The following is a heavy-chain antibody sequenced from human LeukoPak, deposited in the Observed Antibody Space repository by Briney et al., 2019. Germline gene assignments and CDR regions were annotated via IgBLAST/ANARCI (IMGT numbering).Heavy chain of an antibody. J-gene: IGHJ3*02. V-gene: IGHV1-69*05. D-gene: IGHD2-2*01. CDR2: IIPIFGTA. Sequence: GSPVKVSCKASGGTFSSYAISWVRQAPGQGLEWMGGIIPIFGTANYAQKFQGRVTITTDESTSTAYMELSSLRSEDTAVYYCARDMRCSSTSCYAFDIWGQGTMVTVSS. CDR1: GGTFSSYA. CDR3: ARDMRCSSTSCYAFDI.